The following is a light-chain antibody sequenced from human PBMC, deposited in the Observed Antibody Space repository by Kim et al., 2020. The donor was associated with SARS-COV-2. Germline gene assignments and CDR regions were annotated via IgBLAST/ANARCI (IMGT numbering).Light chain of an antibody. CDR1: QSITHK. CDR3: QQYNTAPPLT. Sequence: ETVMTQSPATLSVSPGETATLSCRASQSITHKLAWYQQKPGQAPRLLIYAASARVTGVPARFSGSGSGTEFTLTISSLQSEDFAVYYCQQYNTAPPLTFGGGTKVEIK. J-gene: IGKJ4*01. CDR2: AAS. V-gene: IGKV3-15*01.